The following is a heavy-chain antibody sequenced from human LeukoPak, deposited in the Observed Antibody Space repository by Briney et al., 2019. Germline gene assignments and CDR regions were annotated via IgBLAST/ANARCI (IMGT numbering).Heavy chain of an antibody. CDR1: GFTFSSYA. V-gene: IGHV3-30*04. CDR3: ARDRYGSGRPWFDP. CDR2: ISYDGSNK. Sequence: PGRSLRLSCAASGFTFSSYAMHWVCQAPGKGLEWVAVISYDGSNKYYADSVKGRFTISRDNPKNTLYLQMNSLRAEDTAVYYCARDRYGSGRPWFDPWGQGTLVTVSS. D-gene: IGHD3-10*01. J-gene: IGHJ5*02.